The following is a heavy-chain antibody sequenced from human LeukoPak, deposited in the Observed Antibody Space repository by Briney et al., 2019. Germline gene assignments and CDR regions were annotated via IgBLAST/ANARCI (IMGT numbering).Heavy chain of an antibody. J-gene: IGHJ3*02. CDR3: ARHLSTHRVAYDI. CDR1: GFTFSTYW. V-gene: IGHV5-51*01. CDR2: IYAGGSDI. Sequence: GESLKISCKGSGFTFSTYWFGWVRQMPGKGLEWMGLIYAGGSDIRYSPSFQGQVSISVDKSISTAYLQWSSLKASDTAMYYCARHLSTHRVAYDIWGQGTMVTVSS.